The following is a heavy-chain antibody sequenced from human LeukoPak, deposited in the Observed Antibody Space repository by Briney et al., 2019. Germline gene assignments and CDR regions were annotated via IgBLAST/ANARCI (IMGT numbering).Heavy chain of an antibody. CDR2: IYLRGNT. CDR3: ARGTITTVTDS. CDR1: GGSISSSNW. Sequence: SETLSLTCAISGGSISSSNWWTWVRQPPGKGLEWVGEIYLRGNTNYNPSLESRVTISVDESKTQLSLRLESVAAADTAVYYCARGTITTVTDSWGPGTLVTVSS. D-gene: IGHD4-17*01. J-gene: IGHJ4*02. V-gene: IGHV4-4*02.